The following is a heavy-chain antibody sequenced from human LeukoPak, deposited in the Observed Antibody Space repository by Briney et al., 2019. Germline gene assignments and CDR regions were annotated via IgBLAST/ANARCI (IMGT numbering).Heavy chain of an antibody. CDR2: INHSGST. V-gene: IGHV4-34*01. J-gene: IGHJ2*01. Sequence: PSETLSLTCVVYGGSFSGYYWSWIRQPPGKGLEWIGEINHSGSTGYNPSLKSRVTLSINTSKNQFSLKLSSVTAADTAVFYCARRVWFGESSHWSFDLWGRGTLVTVSS. CDR3: ARRVWFGESSHWSFDL. CDR1: GGSFSGYY. D-gene: IGHD3-10*01.